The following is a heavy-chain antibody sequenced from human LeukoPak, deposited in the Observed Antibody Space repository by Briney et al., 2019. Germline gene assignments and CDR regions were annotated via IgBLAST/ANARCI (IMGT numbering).Heavy chain of an antibody. V-gene: IGHV1-69*13. CDR3: ARSPEEGAVAGFDY. CDR1: GYTLTELS. Sequence: ASVKVSCKVSGYTLTELSMHWVRQAPGQGLEWMGGIIPIFGTANYAQKFQGRVTITADESTSTAYMELSSLRSEDTAVYYCARSPEEGAVAGFDYWGQGTLVTVSS. D-gene: IGHD6-19*01. CDR2: IIPIFGTA. J-gene: IGHJ4*02.